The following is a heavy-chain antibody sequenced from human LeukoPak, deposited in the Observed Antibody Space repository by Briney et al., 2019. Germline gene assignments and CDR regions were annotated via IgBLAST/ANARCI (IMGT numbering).Heavy chain of an antibody. CDR3: ARVPMTTVTTGAFDI. Sequence: PGGSLRLSCAASGFTFSSYEMNWVRQAPGKGLEWVSYISSSGSTIYYADSVKGRFTISRDNAKNSLYLQMNSLRAEDTAVYYCARVPMTTVTTGAFDIWGQGTMVTVSS. D-gene: IGHD4-17*01. J-gene: IGHJ3*02. V-gene: IGHV3-48*03. CDR2: ISSSGSTI. CDR1: GFTFSSYE.